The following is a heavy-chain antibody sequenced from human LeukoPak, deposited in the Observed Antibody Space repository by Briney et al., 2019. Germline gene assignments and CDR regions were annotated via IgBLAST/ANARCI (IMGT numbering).Heavy chain of an antibody. CDR2: INSDGSST. D-gene: IGHD3-22*01. Sequence: GGSLRLSCAASGFTFSSYWMHWVRQAPGKGLVWVSRINSDGSSTSYADSVKGRFTISRDNAKNTLYLQMNSLRAEDTAVYYCARDRPTYYYDSSGYGPYYYYYMDVWGKGTTVTISS. CDR1: GFTFSSYW. J-gene: IGHJ6*03. CDR3: ARDRPTYYYDSSGYGPYYYYYMDV. V-gene: IGHV3-74*01.